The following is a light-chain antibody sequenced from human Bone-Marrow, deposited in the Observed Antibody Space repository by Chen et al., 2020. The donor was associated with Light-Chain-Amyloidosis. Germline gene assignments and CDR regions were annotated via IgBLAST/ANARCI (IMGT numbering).Light chain of an antibody. J-gene: IGLJ1*01. CDR1: SSDVGGENH. CDR2: EVT. CDR3: SSYTITNTLV. Sequence: QSALTQPASVSGSPGQSITISCTGTSSDVGGENHLSWYQQHPDKAPKLMIYEVTNRPSWVPDRFSGSKSDNTASLTISGLQTEDEADYFCSSYTITNTLVFGSGTRVTVL. V-gene: IGLV2-14*01.